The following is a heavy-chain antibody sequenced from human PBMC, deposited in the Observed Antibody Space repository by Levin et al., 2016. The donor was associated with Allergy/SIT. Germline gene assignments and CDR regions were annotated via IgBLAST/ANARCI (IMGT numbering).Heavy chain of an antibody. CDR2: ISYDGSNK. CDR1: GFTFSSYG. V-gene: IGHV3-30*18. J-gene: IGHJ3*02. D-gene: IGHD3-22*01. Sequence: GGSLRLSCAASGFTFSSYGMHWVRQAPGKGLEWVAVISYDGSNKYYADSVKGRFTISRDNSKNTLYLQMNSLRAEDTAVYYCAKLMIVVAIDAFDIWGQGTMVTVSS. CDR3: AKLMIVVAIDAFDI.